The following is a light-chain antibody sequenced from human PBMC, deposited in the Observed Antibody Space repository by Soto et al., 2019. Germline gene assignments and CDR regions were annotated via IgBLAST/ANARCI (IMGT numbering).Light chain of an antibody. V-gene: IGKV3-20*01. CDR3: QQYGSSTGT. CDR2: DTS. CDR1: QSLTNSF. J-gene: IGKJ1*01. Sequence: EFVFTQSPGTLSLSPGERATLSCRASQSLTNSFVAWYQQKPGQAPRLIIYDTSSRETGIPDRFSGSGSGTEFTLTISRLEPEDFAVDYCQQYGSSTGTFGQGTKVDIK.